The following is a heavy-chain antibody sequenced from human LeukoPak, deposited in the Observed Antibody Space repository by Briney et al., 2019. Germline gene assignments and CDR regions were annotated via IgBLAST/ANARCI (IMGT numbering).Heavy chain of an antibody. CDR1: GFPFNAYN. Sequence: GSLRLSCAAPGFPFNAYNIHWIRQSPGRGLEWVSFIRNDETEIHYADFAKGRFTISRDRSKNSVYLQMNSLRPDDTALYYCAKDGGRYRFDFWGQGTMVTVSS. J-gene: IGHJ4*02. CDR2: IRNDETEI. V-gene: IGHV3-30*02. D-gene: IGHD3-16*02. CDR3: AKDGGRYRFDF.